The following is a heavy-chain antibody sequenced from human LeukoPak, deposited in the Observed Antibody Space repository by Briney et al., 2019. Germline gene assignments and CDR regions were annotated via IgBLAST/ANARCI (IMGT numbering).Heavy chain of an antibody. CDR3: ARGGGYSYGYRLSYYFDY. V-gene: IGHV4-30-2*01. Sequence: SETLSLTCAVSGGSISSGGYSWSWIRQPPGKGLEWIGYIYHSGSTYYNPSLKSRVTISVDRSKNQFSLKLSSVTAADTAVYYCARGGGYSYGYRLSYYFDYWGQGTLVTVSS. CDR1: GGSISSGGYS. D-gene: IGHD5-18*01. J-gene: IGHJ4*02. CDR2: IYHSGST.